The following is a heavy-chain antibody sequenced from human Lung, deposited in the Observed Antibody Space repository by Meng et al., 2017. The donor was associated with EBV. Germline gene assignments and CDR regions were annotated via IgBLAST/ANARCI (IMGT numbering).Heavy chain of an antibody. D-gene: IGHD5/OR15-5a*01. V-gene: IGHV4-4*02. CDR1: GGSISRSNW. Sequence: ETGPGLLKPSGTLALPRAVSGGSISRSNWWIWVRQPPGKGLEWSGEIYHSGSTNYNPSLKSRVTISVDKSKNQFSLKLSSVTAADTAVYYCARVCEVCLDYWGQGTLVTVSS. CDR2: IYHSGST. J-gene: IGHJ4*02. CDR3: ARVCEVCLDY.